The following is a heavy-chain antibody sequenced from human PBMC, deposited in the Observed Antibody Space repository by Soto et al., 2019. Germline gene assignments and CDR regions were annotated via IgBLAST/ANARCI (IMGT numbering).Heavy chain of an antibody. CDR1: GGSISSGGYY. V-gene: IGHV4-61*08. CDR2: MYSSGST. J-gene: IGHJ4*02. Sequence: SETLSLTCTVSGGSISSGGYYWSWIRQHPGKGLEWIGYMYSSGSTNYRSSLKSRVTISGDTSKNQFSLRLRSVTAADTAVYFCARSTGYGDSYFDYWGQGALVTVSS. D-gene: IGHD4-17*01. CDR3: ARSTGYGDSYFDY.